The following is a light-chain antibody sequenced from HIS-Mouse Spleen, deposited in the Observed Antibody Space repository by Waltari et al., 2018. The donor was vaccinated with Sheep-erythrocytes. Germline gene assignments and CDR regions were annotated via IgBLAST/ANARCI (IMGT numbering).Light chain of an antibody. J-gene: IGLJ2*01. CDR2: EVS. Sequence: QSALTQPASVSGSPGQSITISCTGTSSDVGGYNYVSWYQQHPGKAPKLMIYEVSNRPSGVSNRFSGPKSGNTASLTISGLQAEDEADDYCSSYTSSSTLVVFGGGTKLTVL. V-gene: IGLV2-14*01. CDR1: SSDVGGYNY. CDR3: SSYTSSSTLVV.